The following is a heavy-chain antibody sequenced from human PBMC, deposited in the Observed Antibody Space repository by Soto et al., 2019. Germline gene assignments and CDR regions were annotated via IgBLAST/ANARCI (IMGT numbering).Heavy chain of an antibody. Sequence: QVQLQQWGAGLLKPSETLSLTCAVYGGSFSGYYWSWIRQPPGKGLEWIGEINQSGSTNYNPSLKRRVTISVDTSNNQLSLKLTSVTAADTAVYYCARTYSSSWSPFEYWGQGTLVTVSS. CDR3: ARTYSSSWSPFEY. CDR2: INQSGST. D-gene: IGHD6-13*01. V-gene: IGHV4-34*01. J-gene: IGHJ4*02. CDR1: GGSFSGYY.